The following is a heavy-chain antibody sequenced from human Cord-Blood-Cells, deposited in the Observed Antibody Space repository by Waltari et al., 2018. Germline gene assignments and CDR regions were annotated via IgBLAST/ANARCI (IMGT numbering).Heavy chain of an antibody. V-gene: IGHV3-30-3*01. CDR2: ISYDGSNK. Sequence: QVQLVESGGGVVQPGRSLRLSCAASGFTFSSYAMHWVRQAPGKGLEWVAVISYDGSNKYYADSVKGRFTISRDNSKNTLYLQMNSRRAEDTAVYYCARASSWYGGVDYWGQGTLVTVSS. J-gene: IGHJ4*02. CDR1: GFTFSSYA. CDR3: ARASSWYGGVDY. D-gene: IGHD6-13*01.